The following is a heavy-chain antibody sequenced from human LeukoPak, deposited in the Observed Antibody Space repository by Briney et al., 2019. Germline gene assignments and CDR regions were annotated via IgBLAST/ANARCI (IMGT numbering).Heavy chain of an antibody. Sequence: GGSLRLSCAASGFTFDDYDMSWVRQAPGKGLEWVSGINWNGGSTGYADSVKGRFTISRDNAKNSLYLQMNSLRAEDTALYHCARVREYSSSRWFDPWGQGTLVTVSS. D-gene: IGHD6-6*01. CDR3: ARVREYSSSRWFDP. CDR1: GFTFDDYD. V-gene: IGHV3-20*01. J-gene: IGHJ5*02. CDR2: INWNGGST.